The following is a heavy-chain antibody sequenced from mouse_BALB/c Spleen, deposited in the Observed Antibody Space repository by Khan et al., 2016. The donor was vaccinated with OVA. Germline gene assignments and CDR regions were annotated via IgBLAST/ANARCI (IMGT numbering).Heavy chain of an antibody. CDR1: GFSFTNYG. Sequence: QVQLKESGPGLVAPSQSLSITCTISGFSFTNYGIHWVRQPPGKGLEWLVVIWRDGSTSYNSALKSRLSICRDNSKSQVFLRMNSLQTDDTAMYYCARQPYFHYYIMDYWGQGTSVIVSS. CDR3: ARQPYFHYYIMDY. J-gene: IGHJ4*01. D-gene: IGHD2-10*01. CDR2: IWRDGST. V-gene: IGHV2-6-1*01.